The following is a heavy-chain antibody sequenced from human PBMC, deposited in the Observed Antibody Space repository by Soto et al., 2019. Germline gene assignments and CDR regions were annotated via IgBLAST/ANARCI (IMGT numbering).Heavy chain of an antibody. V-gene: IGHV3-23*01. CDR3: AKTPDEDYFDF. Sequence: EVQLLESGGGLVQPGGSLRLSCAASGFTFSNYAMTWVRQATGKGLEWVSAINGGGGNTYYVDSVKGRFTISRDDSQNTLNLYQKSLEAEDTAVYYCAKTPDEDYFDFWGQGTLVTVSS. J-gene: IGHJ4*02. CDR2: INGGGGNT. CDR1: GFTFSNYA.